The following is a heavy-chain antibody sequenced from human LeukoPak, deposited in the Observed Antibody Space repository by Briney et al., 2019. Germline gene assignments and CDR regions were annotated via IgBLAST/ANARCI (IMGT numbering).Heavy chain of an antibody. V-gene: IGHV3-7*03. CDR3: ARRGVVIRVSPVGFHKEAYYFDS. D-gene: IGHD3-10*01. CDR2: IKQDRSEK. Sequence: GGSPRLSCAASGFTFSSYWMSWVRQAPGKGLEGVANIKQDRSEKYYVDSVKGRFTISRDNAKNSLYLQMNSLRAEDTAVYFCARRGVVIRVSPVGFHKEAYYFDSWGKGALVTVSS. CDR1: GFTFSSYW. J-gene: IGHJ4*02.